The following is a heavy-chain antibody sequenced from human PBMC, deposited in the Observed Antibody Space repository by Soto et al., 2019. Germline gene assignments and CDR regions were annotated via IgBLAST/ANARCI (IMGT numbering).Heavy chain of an antibody. CDR1: GGSISSGGYY. J-gene: IGHJ5*02. CDR3: ARVRGNQLLGWFDP. Sequence: QVQLQESGPGLVKPSQTLSLTCTVSGGSISSGGYYWSWIRQHPGKGLEWIGYIYHSGTTYYNPSVKCRVTISVDTSKNQFSLKLTSVTAADTAVYDCARVRGNQLLGWFDPWGQGTLVTVSS. V-gene: IGHV4-31*03. D-gene: IGHD2-2*01. CDR2: IYHSGTT.